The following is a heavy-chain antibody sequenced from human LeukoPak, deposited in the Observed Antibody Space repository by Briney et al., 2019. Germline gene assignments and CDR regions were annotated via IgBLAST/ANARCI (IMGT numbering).Heavy chain of an antibody. D-gene: IGHD1-1*01. V-gene: IGHV4-39*01. J-gene: IGHJ2*01. CDR1: GGSISSRTYY. Sequence: NSSETLSLTCTVSGGSISSRTYYWGWIRQPPGKGLEWIGNIYYSGGTYYNPSLRSRVTISVDTSKNQFSLNLSSVTAADTAVYYCARRPWNSYWYFDVWGRGTLVTVSS. CDR2: IYYSGGT. CDR3: ARRPWNSYWYFDV.